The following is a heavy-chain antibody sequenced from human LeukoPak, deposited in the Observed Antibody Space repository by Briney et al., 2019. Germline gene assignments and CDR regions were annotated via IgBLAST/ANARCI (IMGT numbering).Heavy chain of an antibody. CDR2: INHSGST. CDR1: VGSFTGYY. Sequence: PSETLSLTCAVYVGSFTGYYWSWIRQPPGKGLEWIGEINHSGSTNYNPSLKSRVTISVDTSKNQFSLKLSSVTAADTAVYYCARGVGATPTVYWGQGTLVTVSS. CDR3: ARGVGATPTVY. J-gene: IGHJ4*02. V-gene: IGHV4-34*01. D-gene: IGHD1-26*01.